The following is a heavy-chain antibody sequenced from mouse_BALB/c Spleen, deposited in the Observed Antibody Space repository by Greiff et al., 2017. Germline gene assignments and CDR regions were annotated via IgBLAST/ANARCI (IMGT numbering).Heavy chain of an antibody. V-gene: IGHV1-80*01. CDR2: IYPGDGDT. CDR3: ARLDYDGTGGDYYAMDY. Sequence: VQLQPSGAELVRPGSSVKISCKASGYAFSSYWMNWVKQRPGQGLAWIGQIYPGDGDTNYNGKFTGKATLTADKSSSTAYMQLSSLTSEDSAVYFCARLDYDGTGGDYYAMDYWGQGTSVTVSS. CDR1: GYAFSSYW. D-gene: IGHD2-4*01. J-gene: IGHJ4*01.